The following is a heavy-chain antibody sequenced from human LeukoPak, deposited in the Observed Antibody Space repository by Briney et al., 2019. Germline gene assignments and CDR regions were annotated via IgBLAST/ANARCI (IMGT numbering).Heavy chain of an antibody. CDR2: IYYSGST. V-gene: IGHV4-59*01. J-gene: IGHJ6*03. D-gene: IGHD2-15*01. Sequence: SETLSLTCTVSGGSISSYYWSWIRQPPGKGLEWIGYIYYSGSTNYNPSLKSRVTISVDTSKNQFSLKLSSVTASDTAVYYCASLTRYCSGGSCSPYYYYMDVWGKGTTVTVSS. CDR3: ASLTRYCSGGSCSPYYYYMDV. CDR1: GGSISSYY.